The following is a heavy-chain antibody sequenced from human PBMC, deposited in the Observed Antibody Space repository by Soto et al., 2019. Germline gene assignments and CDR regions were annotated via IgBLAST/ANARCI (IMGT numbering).Heavy chain of an antibody. V-gene: IGHV1-3*01. CDR3: ARSTPITMIVVPTGAFEF. CDR2: INAGNGNT. D-gene: IGHD3-22*01. CDR1: GYTFTSYA. J-gene: IGHJ3*01. Sequence: ASVKVSCKASGYTFTSYAMHWVRQAPGQRLEWMGWINAGNGNTKYSQKFQGRVTITRDTSASTAYMELSSLRSEDTAVYYCARSTPITMIVVPTGAFEFRGQGTMVTVSS.